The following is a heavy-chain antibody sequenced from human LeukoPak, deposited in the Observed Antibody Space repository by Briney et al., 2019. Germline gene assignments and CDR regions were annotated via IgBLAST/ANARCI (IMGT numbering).Heavy chain of an antibody. J-gene: IGHJ4*02. CDR3: AKSVVVITFRFDD. V-gene: IGHV3-23*01. CDR2: INGGGGNT. CDR1: GFTFNSYV. D-gene: IGHD2-15*01. Sequence: GGSLRLSCAASGFTFNSYVMSWVHQAAVKGLAWVSAINGGGGNTYYADSVKGRFTISRDNSKNMVYLQMNSLRADDTAIYYCAKSVVVITFRFDDWGQGALVTVSS.